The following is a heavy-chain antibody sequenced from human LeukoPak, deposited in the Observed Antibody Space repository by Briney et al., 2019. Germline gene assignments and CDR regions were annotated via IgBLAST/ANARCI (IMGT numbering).Heavy chain of an antibody. Sequence: PGGSLRLSCSASGFTFSNYAMHWVRQAPGKVLEYVSAIDGNGVNTYYAGSVKGRFIISRDNAKNSLYLQLNSLTAEDTAVYYCARDFARSSGWSIWGQGTLVTVSS. CDR1: GFTFSNYA. D-gene: IGHD6-19*01. J-gene: IGHJ4*02. CDR2: IDGNGVNT. V-gene: IGHV3-64*04. CDR3: ARDFARSSGWSI.